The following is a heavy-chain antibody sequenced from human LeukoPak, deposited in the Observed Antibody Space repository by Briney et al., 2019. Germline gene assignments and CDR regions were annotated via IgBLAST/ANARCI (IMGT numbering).Heavy chain of an antibody. CDR3: ARHDITIFGVVTSDAFDI. J-gene: IGHJ3*02. V-gene: IGHV4-38-2*01. CDR2: IYHSGST. Sequence: PSETLSLTCAVSGYSISSGYYWGWIRQRPGQGVEWIGRIYHSGSTYYNPSLKSRVTISVDTSKNQFSLKLRSVPAADTAVYYCARHDITIFGVVTSDAFDIWGQGTMVTVSS. D-gene: IGHD3-3*01. CDR1: GYSISSGYY.